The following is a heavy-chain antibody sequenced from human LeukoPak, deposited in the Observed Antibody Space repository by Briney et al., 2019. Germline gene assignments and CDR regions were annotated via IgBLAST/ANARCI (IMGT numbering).Heavy chain of an antibody. V-gene: IGHV4-59*04. CDR2: IYYSGST. CDR3: AGPGWLQFLY. Sequence: SETLSLTCTVSGGSISSYYWSWIRQPPGKGLEWIGYIYYSGSTYYNPSLKSRVTISVDTSKNQFSLKLSSVTAADTAVYYCAGPGWLQFLYWGQGTLVTVSS. J-gene: IGHJ4*02. CDR1: GGSISSYY. D-gene: IGHD5-24*01.